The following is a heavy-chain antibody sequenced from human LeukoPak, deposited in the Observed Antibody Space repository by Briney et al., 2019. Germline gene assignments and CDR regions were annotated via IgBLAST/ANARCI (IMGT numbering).Heavy chain of an antibody. D-gene: IGHD3-22*01. Sequence: ASVKVSCKASDYTFISYGISWVRQAPGQGLEWVAWISPYNDNTYYAQNLQGRVTVTTDTSTSTAYMELRSLRSDDTAVYYCAREWTYDSYQNVFDIWGQGTMVTVS. V-gene: IGHV1-18*01. CDR3: AREWTYDSYQNVFDI. J-gene: IGHJ3*02. CDR1: DYTFISYG. CDR2: ISPYNDNT.